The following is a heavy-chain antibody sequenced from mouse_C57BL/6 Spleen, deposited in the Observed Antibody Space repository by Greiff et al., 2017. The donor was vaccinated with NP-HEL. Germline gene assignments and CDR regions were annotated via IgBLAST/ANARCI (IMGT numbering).Heavy chain of an antibody. Sequence: VQLQESGAELVRPGASVKLSCKASGYTFTDYYINWVKQRPGQGLEWIARIYPGSGNTYYNEKFKGKATLTAEKSSSTAYMQLSSLTSEDSAVYFCARGAGTDYFDYWGQGTTLTVSS. CDR3: ARGAGTDYFDY. D-gene: IGHD4-1*01. J-gene: IGHJ2*01. CDR2: IYPGSGNT. V-gene: IGHV1-76*01. CDR1: GYTFTDYY.